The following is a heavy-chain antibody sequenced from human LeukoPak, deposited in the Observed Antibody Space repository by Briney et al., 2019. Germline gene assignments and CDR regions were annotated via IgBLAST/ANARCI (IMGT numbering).Heavy chain of an antibody. CDR1: GFTFSSYA. D-gene: IGHD6-19*01. Sequence: GRSLRLSCAASGFTFSSYAMHWVRQAPGKGLEWVVVISYDGSNKYYADSVKGRFTISRDNSKNTLYLQMNGLRAEDTAVYYCARAHSSGWYYFDYWGQGTLVTVSS. CDR2: ISYDGSNK. V-gene: IGHV3-30-3*01. CDR3: ARAHSSGWYYFDY. J-gene: IGHJ4*02.